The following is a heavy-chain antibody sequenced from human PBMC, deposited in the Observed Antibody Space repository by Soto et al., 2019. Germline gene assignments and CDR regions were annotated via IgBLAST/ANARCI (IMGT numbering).Heavy chain of an antibody. CDR2: IYNSATT. J-gene: IGHJ4*02. D-gene: IGHD3-16*01. Sequence: QVQLQESGPGLVKPSETLSITCTVSGDSIITYYWTWIRQPPGKGLEWIGYIYNSATTKYNPSLKSRVTISVDTSKNQFSLKLSSVTTADTAVYYCASGRFDFIWGTPAPYLDYWGQGALVTVSS. CDR3: ASGRFDFIWGTPAPYLDY. V-gene: IGHV4-59*01. CDR1: GDSIITYY.